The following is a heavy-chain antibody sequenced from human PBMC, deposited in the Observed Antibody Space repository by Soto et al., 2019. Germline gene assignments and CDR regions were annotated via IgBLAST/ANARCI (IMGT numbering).Heavy chain of an antibody. CDR1: GGSISGYY. D-gene: IGHD2-15*01. CDR3: ASRRIGSGSLDY. V-gene: IGHV4-59*01. J-gene: IGHJ4*02. Sequence: SETLSLTCTVSGGSISGYYWIWTRQPPGKGLEWIGFIHYTGNTNYSPSLKSRVTISVDTSKKQFSLKLTSVTAADTAVYYCASRRIGSGSLDYWGQGTLVTVSS. CDR2: IHYTGNT.